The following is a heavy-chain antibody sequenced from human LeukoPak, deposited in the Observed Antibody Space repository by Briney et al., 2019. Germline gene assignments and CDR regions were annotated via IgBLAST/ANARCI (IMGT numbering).Heavy chain of an antibody. CDR2: IYYTGKI. CDR3: VRRDTGWNYFDY. D-gene: IGHD6-19*01. V-gene: IGHV4-59*08. Sequence: SETLSLICAVSGGSINSHYWGWIRQPPGKGLQWIGDIYYTGKINYNPSLKSRVTITLDTSKDHLSLNLTSLLAADTAIYYCVRRDTGWNYFDYWGQGILVTVSS. J-gene: IGHJ4*02. CDR1: GGSINSHY.